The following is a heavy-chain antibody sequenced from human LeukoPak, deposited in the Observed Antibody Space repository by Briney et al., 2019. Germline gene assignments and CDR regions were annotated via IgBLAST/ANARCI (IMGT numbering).Heavy chain of an antibody. CDR3: AKPQTDIVVVPAASHFDY. Sequence: GGSLRLSGAASGFTCSSYGMHWVRQAPGKGLEWVAFIRYDGSNKYYADSVKGRFTISRDNSKNTLYLQMNSLRAEDTAVYYCAKPQTDIVVVPAASHFDYWGQGTLVTVSS. CDR2: IRYDGSNK. CDR1: GFTCSSYG. D-gene: IGHD2-2*01. J-gene: IGHJ4*02. V-gene: IGHV3-30*02.